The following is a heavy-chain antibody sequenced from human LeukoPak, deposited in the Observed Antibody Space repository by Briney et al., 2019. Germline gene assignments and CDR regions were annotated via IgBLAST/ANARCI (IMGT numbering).Heavy chain of an antibody. D-gene: IGHD3-22*01. J-gene: IGHJ3*02. CDR3: ARANYYDTSGYSRGAFDI. Sequence: SETLSLTCSVSGYSVSSGFYWGWIRQPPGKGLAWIGTIYHSGSTYYNPSLKSRVTISLDTSKNQFSLRLSSVTAADTAVFYCARANYYDTSGYSRGAFDIWGQGTMVTVSS. V-gene: IGHV4-38-2*02. CDR2: IYHSGST. CDR1: GYSVSSGFY.